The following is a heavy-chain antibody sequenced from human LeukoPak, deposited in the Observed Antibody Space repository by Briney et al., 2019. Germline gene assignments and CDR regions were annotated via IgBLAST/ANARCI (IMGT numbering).Heavy chain of an antibody. CDR2: IIPIFGTA. CDR3: AGDRDNWNWFDP. J-gene: IGHJ5*02. Sequence: GASVKVSCKASGGTFSSYAISWVRQAPGQGLEWMGGIIPIFGTANYAQKFQGRVTITADESTSTAYMELSSLRSEDTAVYYCAGDRDNWNWFDPWGQGTLVTVSS. D-gene: IGHD1-20*01. V-gene: IGHV1-69*13. CDR1: GGTFSSYA.